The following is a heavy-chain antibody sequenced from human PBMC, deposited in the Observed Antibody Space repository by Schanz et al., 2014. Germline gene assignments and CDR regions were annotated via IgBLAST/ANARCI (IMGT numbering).Heavy chain of an antibody. V-gene: IGHV3-7*01. J-gene: IGHJ6*02. D-gene: IGHD3-10*01. CDR2: IKQDESER. Sequence: EVQLVESGGGLVQPGGSLRLSCAASGFTFSTYWMSWVRQAPGKGLEWVANIKQDESERSYVDSVKGRFTISRDNAKGSVYLQMNSLRAEDTAVYYCARGHYGLDVWGPGTSVTVSS. CDR1: GFTFSTYW. CDR3: ARGHYGLDV.